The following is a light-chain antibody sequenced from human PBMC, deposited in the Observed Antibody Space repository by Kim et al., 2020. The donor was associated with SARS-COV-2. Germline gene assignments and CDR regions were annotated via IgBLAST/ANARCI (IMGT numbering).Light chain of an antibody. CDR1: AFQEQH. J-gene: IGLJ1*01. CDR2: KDS. Sequence: RRQATRNTCAEVAFQEQHGSWYRKKTGQAPCLVIYKDSERPAGIPERFSGSSSGTTVTLTISGVQAEDDADYYCQSAYSSGTYVFGSGTKVTVL. V-gene: IGLV3-25*03. CDR3: QSAYSSGTYV.